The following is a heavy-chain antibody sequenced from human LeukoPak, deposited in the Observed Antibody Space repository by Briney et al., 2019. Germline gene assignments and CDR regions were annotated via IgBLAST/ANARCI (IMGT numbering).Heavy chain of an antibody. CDR1: GFTFSSYG. J-gene: IGHJ4*02. V-gene: IGHV3-33*03. D-gene: IGHD5-12*01. CDR3: AKDIGPLMVATFLAGTFDY. CDR2: IWYDGSNK. Sequence: PGRSLRLSCAASGFTFSSYGMHWVRQAPGKGLEWVAVIWYDGSNKYYADSVKGRFTISRDNAKNSLYLQMNSLRAEDTALYYCAKDIGPLMVATFLAGTFDYWGQGTLVTVSS.